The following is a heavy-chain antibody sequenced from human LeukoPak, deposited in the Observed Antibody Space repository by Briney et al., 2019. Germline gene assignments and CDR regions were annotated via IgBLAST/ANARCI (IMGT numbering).Heavy chain of an antibody. Sequence: GGSLRLSCAASGFTFSSYSMNWVRQAPGKGLEWVSYISSSSSTIYYADSVKGRFTISRDNAKNSLYLQMNSLRAEDTAVYYCARDLEPRLCGDYRLAFDIWGQGTMVTVSS. CDR2: ISSSSSTI. J-gene: IGHJ3*02. CDR1: GFTFSSYS. V-gene: IGHV3-48*01. CDR3: ARDLEPRLCGDYRLAFDI. D-gene: IGHD4-17*01.